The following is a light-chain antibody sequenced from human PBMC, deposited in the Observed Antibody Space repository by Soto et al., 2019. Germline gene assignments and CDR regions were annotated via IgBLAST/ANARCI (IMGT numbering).Light chain of an antibody. J-gene: IGLJ1*01. CDR3: SSYTSSSISEV. CDR1: SSDVGGYNY. CDR2: EVS. V-gene: IGLV2-14*01. Sequence: QSVLTQPASVSGSPGQSITISCTGTSSDVGGYNYVSWYQRHPGKAPKLMIYEVSNRPSGVSNRFSGSKSGNTASLTISGLQAEDEADYYCSSYTSSSISEVFGTGTKVTVL.